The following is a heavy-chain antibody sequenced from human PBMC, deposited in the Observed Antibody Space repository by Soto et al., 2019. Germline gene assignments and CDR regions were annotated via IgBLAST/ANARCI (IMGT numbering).Heavy chain of an antibody. CDR2: ISYDGSNK. V-gene: IGHV3-30*18. Sequence: PGGSLRLSCAASGFTFSSYGMHWVRQAPGKGLERVAVISYDGSNKYYADSVKGRFTISRDNSKNTLYLQMNSLRAEDTAVYYCAKEGFLEWLSPRSFDYWGQGTLVTVSS. CDR1: GFTFSSYG. D-gene: IGHD3-3*01. CDR3: AKEGFLEWLSPRSFDY. J-gene: IGHJ4*02.